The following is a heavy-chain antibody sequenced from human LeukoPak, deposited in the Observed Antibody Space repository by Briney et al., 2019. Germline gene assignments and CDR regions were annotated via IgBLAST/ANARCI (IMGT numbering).Heavy chain of an antibody. Sequence: PGGSLRLSCAASGFTVSSNYMSWVRQAPGKGLEWVSVIYSGGSTYYADSVKGRFTISRDNSKNTLYLQMNSLRAEDTAVYYCARGGTITMIVVRGYFDLWGRGTLVTVSS. CDR2: IYSGGST. D-gene: IGHD3-22*01. J-gene: IGHJ2*01. CDR3: ARGGTITMIVVRGYFDL. V-gene: IGHV3-66*01. CDR1: GFTVSSNY.